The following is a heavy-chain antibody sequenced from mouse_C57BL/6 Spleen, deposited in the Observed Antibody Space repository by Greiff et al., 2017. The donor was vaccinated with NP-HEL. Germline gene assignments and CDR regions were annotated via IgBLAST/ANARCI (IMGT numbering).Heavy chain of an antibody. CDR3: ARCYDSYAMDY. J-gene: IGHJ4*01. CDR1: GFTFSSYA. D-gene: IGHD1-1*02. CDR2: ISDGGSYT. V-gene: IGHV5-4*03. Sequence: EVKLVESGGGLVKPGGSLKLSCAASGFTFSSYAMSWVRQTPEKRLEWVATISDGGSYTYYPDNVKGRFTISRDNAKNNLYLQMSHLKSEDTAMYYCARCYDSYAMDYWGQGTSVTVSS.